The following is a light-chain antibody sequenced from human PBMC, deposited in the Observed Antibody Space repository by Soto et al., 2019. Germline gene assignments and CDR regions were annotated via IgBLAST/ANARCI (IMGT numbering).Light chain of an antibody. Sequence: DIQLTQSPSFLSASVGDRVTITCLASQGISSYLAWYQQKPGKAPKLLIYAASTLQSGVPSRFSGSGSGTECTLTISSLQPEDFATYYCQQLNSYPRTFGQGTKVDIK. CDR1: QGISSY. V-gene: IGKV1-9*01. CDR2: AAS. CDR3: QQLNSYPRT. J-gene: IGKJ1*01.